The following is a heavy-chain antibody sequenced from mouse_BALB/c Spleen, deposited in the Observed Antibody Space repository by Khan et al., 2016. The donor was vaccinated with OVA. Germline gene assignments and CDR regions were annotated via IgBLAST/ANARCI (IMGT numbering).Heavy chain of an antibody. CDR1: GYSFTAYY. D-gene: IGHD3-3*01. CDR2: VNPSNGGT. CDR3: VSGDEFFPY. Sequence: VQLKESGPDLVKPGASVKISCKASGYSFTAYYMHWVKESHGKTLECIGRVNPSNGGTTYNQKFRDKAILTVDKSSSTAYMELRSLTSEDSSDYYVVSGDEFFPYWGQGTLVTFSA. V-gene: IGHV1-18*01. J-gene: IGHJ3*01.